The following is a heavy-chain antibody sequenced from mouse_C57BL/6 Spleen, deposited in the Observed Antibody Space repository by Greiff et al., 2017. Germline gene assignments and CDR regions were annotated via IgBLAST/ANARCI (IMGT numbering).Heavy chain of an antibody. CDR2: ISSGGDYI. V-gene: IGHV5-9-1*02. CDR3: TRDGYYGSSRMDY. CDR1: GFTFSSYA. Sequence: EVQRVESGEGLVKPGGSLKLSCAASGFTFSSYAMSWVRQTPEKRLEWVAYISSGGDYIYYADTVKGRFTISRDNARNTLYLQMSSLKSEDTAMYYCTRDGYYGSSRMDYWGQGTSVTVSS. D-gene: IGHD1-1*01. J-gene: IGHJ4*01.